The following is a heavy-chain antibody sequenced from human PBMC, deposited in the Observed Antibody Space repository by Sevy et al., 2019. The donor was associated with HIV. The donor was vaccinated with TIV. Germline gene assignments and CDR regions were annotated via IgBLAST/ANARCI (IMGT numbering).Heavy chain of an antibody. D-gene: IGHD3-10*01. Sequence: GSLRLSCSASGFTFSTYTMKWVRQAPGKGLEWVSSISSSANYIYYADSLKGRFTISRDNAKNSLYLQMNSLRAEDTAVYYCARPYGSGSWEAFDIWGQGTMVTVSS. CDR2: ISSSANYI. CDR3: ARPYGSGSWEAFDI. V-gene: IGHV3-21*01. CDR1: GFTFSTYT. J-gene: IGHJ3*02.